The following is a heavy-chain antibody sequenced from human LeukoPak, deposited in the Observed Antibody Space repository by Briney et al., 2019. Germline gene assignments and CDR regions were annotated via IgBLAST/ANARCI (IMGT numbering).Heavy chain of an antibody. V-gene: IGHV4-39*01. J-gene: IGHJ4*02. CDR3: ARHGYYYGSGSQWGFDY. D-gene: IGHD3-10*01. Sequence: PSETLSLTCTVSGGSISSSSYYWGWIRQPPGKGLEWIGSIYYSGSTYYNPSLKSRVTISVDTSKNQFSLELSSVTAADTAVYYCARHGYYYGSGSQWGFDYWGQGTLVTVSS. CDR1: GGSISSSSYY. CDR2: IYYSGST.